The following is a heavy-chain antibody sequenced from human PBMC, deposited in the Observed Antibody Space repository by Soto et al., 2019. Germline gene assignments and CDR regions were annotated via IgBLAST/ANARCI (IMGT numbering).Heavy chain of an antibody. Sequence: QEQLVQSGPEVKKPGSSVTVSCKASAGTFNNYAICWVRQAPGQGLEWMVGTIPLFSTSSYPQKFQGRVTITADKSTSTVYMEMRNLNSEDKALYYCARAGVRPYYYYGMEVWGQGTTVTVS. J-gene: IGHJ6*02. CDR2: TIPLFSTS. CDR1: AGTFNNYA. D-gene: IGHD7-27*01. CDR3: ARAGVRPYYYYGMEV. V-gene: IGHV1-69*06.